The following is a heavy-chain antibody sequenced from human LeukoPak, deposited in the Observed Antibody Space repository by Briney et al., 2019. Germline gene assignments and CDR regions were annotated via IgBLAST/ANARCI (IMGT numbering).Heavy chain of an antibody. CDR3: ARHGELCDSFDI. CDR1: GGSISSGYYY. Sequence: SETLSLTCTVSGGSISSGYYYWGCIRQPPGKGLEWVGSIYPSGGTYYNPSLKSRITISVDTSKNQFSLKLRSVTAADTAVYYCARHGELCDSFDIWGQGTTVTVSS. D-gene: IGHD1-7*01. J-gene: IGHJ3*02. CDR2: IYPSGGT. V-gene: IGHV4-39*01.